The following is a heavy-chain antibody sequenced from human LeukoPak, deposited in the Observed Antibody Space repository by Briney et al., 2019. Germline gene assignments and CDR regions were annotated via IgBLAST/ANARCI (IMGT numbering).Heavy chain of an antibody. V-gene: IGHV1-18*01. J-gene: IGHJ4*02. CDR1: GYTFTSYG. D-gene: IGHD6-13*01. CDR2: ISAYNGNT. Sequence: ASVKVSCKAXGYTFTSYGISWVRQAPGQGLEWMGWISAYNGNTNYAQKLQGRVTMTTDTSTSTAYMELRSLRSDDTAVYYCARDLGGIAAAGYFDYWGQGTLVTVSS. CDR3: ARDLGGIAAAGYFDY.